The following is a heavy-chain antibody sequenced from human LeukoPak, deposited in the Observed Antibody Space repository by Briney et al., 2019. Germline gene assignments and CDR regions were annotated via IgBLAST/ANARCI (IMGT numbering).Heavy chain of an antibody. CDR1: GGSFSGYY. Sequence: PSETLSLTCAVYGGSFSGYYWSWIRQPPGKGLEWIGEINHSGSTNYNPSLKSRVTISVGTSKNQFSPKLSSVTAADTAVYYCARAGDDFWSGYYHFDYWGQGTLVTVSS. D-gene: IGHD3-3*01. CDR3: ARAGDDFWSGYYHFDY. J-gene: IGHJ4*02. CDR2: INHSGST. V-gene: IGHV4-34*01.